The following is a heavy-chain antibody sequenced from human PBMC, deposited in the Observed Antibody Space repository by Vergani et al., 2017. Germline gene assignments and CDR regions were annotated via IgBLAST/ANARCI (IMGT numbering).Heavy chain of an antibody. J-gene: IGHJ6*02. CDR2: INPSGGST. CDR1: GYTFTSYY. Sequence: VQLVESGGGLVQPGGSLRLSCAASGYTFTSYYMHWVRQAPGQGLEWMGIINPSGGSTSYAQKFQGRVTMTRDTSTSTVYMGLSSLRSEDTAVYYCARSVAGSQDRDMDVWGQGTTVTVSS. V-gene: IGHV1-46*03. D-gene: IGHD6-19*01. CDR3: ARSVAGSQDRDMDV.